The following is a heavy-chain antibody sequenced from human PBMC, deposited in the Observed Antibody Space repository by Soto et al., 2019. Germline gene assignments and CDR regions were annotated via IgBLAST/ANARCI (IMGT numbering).Heavy chain of an antibody. CDR2: IWYEGSNE. J-gene: IGHJ6*03. D-gene: IGHD3-16*01. Sequence: QVQLVESGGGVVQPVRSLRLSCASSGLPFSIMGMNWVGRAPGKGRGWVAVIWYEGSNEYYADSVKGRFTISRDNSKNTLYLQMNSLRVEDTAVYYCVRDGGRGYAYYMDVWGKGATVTVSS. CDR3: VRDGGRGYAYYMDV. CDR1: GLPFSIMG. V-gene: IGHV3-33*01.